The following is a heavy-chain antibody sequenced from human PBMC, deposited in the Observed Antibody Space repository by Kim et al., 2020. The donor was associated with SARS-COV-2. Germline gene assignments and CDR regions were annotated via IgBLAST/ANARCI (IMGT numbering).Heavy chain of an antibody. CDR3: ARGLAAYDILTGYYLGEIAFDI. CDR2: IIPIFGTA. D-gene: IGHD3-9*01. CDR1: GGTFSSYA. V-gene: IGHV1-69*13. J-gene: IGHJ3*02. Sequence: SVKVSCKASGGTFSSYAISWVRQAPGQGLEWMGGIIPIFGTANYAQKFQGRVTITADESTSTAYMELSSLRSEDTAVYYCARGLAAYDILTGYYLGEIAFDIWGQGTMVTVSS.